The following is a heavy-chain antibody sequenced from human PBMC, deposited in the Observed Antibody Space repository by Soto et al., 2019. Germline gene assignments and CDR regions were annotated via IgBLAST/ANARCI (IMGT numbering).Heavy chain of an antibody. J-gene: IGHJ4*02. D-gene: IGHD1-26*01. CDR1: GGSISSSSYY. Sequence: PSETLSLTCTVSGGSISSSSYYWGWTRQPPGKGLEWIGSIYYSGSTYYNPSLKSRVTISVDTSKNQFSLKLSSVTAADTAVYYCAASILGATHAGQSDYWGQGTLVTVSS. CDR3: AASILGATHAGQSDY. V-gene: IGHV4-39*01. CDR2: IYYSGST.